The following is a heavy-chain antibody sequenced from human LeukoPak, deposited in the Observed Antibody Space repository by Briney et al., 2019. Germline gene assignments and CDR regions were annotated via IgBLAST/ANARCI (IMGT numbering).Heavy chain of an antibody. D-gene: IGHD1-14*01. Sequence: ASVKVSCKASGYTFTSYGISWVRQAPGQGLEWMGWISAYNGNTNYAQKFQGRVTITADESTSTAYMELSSLRSEDTAVYYCARSSNWNHVKNWGQGTLVTVSS. CDR3: ARSSNWNHVKN. CDR2: ISAYNGNT. J-gene: IGHJ4*02. CDR1: GYTFTSYG. V-gene: IGHV1-18*01.